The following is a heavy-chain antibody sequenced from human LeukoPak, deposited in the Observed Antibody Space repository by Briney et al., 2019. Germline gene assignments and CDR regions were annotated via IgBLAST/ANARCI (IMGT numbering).Heavy chain of an antibody. CDR1: GYTFTGYR. V-gene: IGHV1-2*02. J-gene: IGHJ4*02. Sequence: ASVNVSCKASGYTFTGYRMHWVRQAPGQGLEWMGWINPNTGDTNYAQKFQGRVTMTRDTSISAAYMELSWLRSDDTAVYYCTRDPEMATIFFEYWGQGTLVTVSS. D-gene: IGHD5-24*01. CDR3: TRDPEMATIFFEY. CDR2: INPNTGDT.